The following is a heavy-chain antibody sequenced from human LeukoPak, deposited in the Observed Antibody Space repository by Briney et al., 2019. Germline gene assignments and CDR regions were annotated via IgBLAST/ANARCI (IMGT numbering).Heavy chain of an antibody. CDR1: GFTFSSYG. Sequence: GRSLRLSCAASGFTFSSYGMHWVRQAPGKGLEWVAVISYDGSNKYYADAVKGRFTISRDNSKNTLYLQMNSLRAEDTAVYYCAKEGEYLEIGYWGQGTLVTVSS. V-gene: IGHV3-30*18. CDR3: AKEGEYLEIGY. D-gene: IGHD2-2*01. J-gene: IGHJ4*02. CDR2: ISYDGSNK.